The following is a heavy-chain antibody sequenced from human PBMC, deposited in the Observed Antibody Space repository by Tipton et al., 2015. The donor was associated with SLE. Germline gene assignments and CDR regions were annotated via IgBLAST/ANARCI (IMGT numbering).Heavy chain of an antibody. J-gene: IGHJ4*02. D-gene: IGHD1/OR15-1a*01. CDR1: GGSISSSSYY. V-gene: IGHV4-39*07. CDR3: ARDHPRPTDWNTFDY. Sequence: TLSLTCTVSGGSISSSSYYWGWIRQPPGKGLEWIGSIYYSGSTYYNPSLKSRVTISVDTSKNQFSLKLSSVTAADTAVYYCARDHPRPTDWNTFDYWGQGALVTVSS. CDR2: IYYSGST.